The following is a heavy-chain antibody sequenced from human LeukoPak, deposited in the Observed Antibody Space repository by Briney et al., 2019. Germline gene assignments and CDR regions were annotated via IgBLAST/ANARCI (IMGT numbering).Heavy chain of an antibody. CDR2: IESKTDGGAT. J-gene: IGHJ4*02. CDR1: GFTFSNDW. V-gene: IGHV3-15*04. D-gene: IGHD3-16*01. CDR3: TTLGVDLNPDS. Sequence: GGSLRVSCAGSGFTFSNDWMSWVRQAPGKGLEWVGRIESKTDGGATDYAAPVKGRFTISRDDAKNTLYLQMDSLKTEDTALYYCTTLGVDLNPDSWGRGTLVTVSS.